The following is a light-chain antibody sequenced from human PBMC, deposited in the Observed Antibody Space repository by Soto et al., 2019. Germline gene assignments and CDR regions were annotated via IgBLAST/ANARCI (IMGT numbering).Light chain of an antibody. CDR1: QSVSSSY. CDR3: QQYGSLWT. V-gene: IGKV3-20*01. CDR2: GAS. Sequence: IVLTPSPGTLSLSPGARATLSCRASQSVSSSYLAWYQQKPGQAPRLLIYGASSRATGIPDRFSGSGSGTDFTLTISRLEPEDFAVYYCQQYGSLWTFGQGTKVDIK. J-gene: IGKJ1*01.